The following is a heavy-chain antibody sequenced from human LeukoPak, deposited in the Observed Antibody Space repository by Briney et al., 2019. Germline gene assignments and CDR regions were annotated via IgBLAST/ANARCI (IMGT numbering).Heavy chain of an antibody. CDR1: GGTFSSYA. J-gene: IGHJ4*02. D-gene: IGHD2-21*01. Sequence: SVKVSCKASGGTFSSYAISWVRQAPGQGLEWMGGIIPIFGTANYAQKFQGRVTITADESTSTAYMELSSLRSEDTAVYYCARVGQYCGGDCFDYWGQGTLVTVSS. CDR2: IIPIFGTA. CDR3: ARVGQYCGGDCFDY. V-gene: IGHV1-69*13.